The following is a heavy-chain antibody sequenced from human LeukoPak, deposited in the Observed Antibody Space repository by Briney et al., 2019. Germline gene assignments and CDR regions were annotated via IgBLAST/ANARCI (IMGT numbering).Heavy chain of an antibody. D-gene: IGHD3-9*01. CDR2: INPSGGST. Sequence: ASVKVSCKASGDTFTSYYMHWVRQAPGQGLEWMGIINPSGGSTSYAQKFQGRVTMTRDTSTSTVYMELSSLRSEDTAVYYCATTRGADILTGRGVHYWGQGTLVTVSS. J-gene: IGHJ4*02. CDR1: GDTFTSYY. CDR3: ATTRGADILTGRGVHY. V-gene: IGHV1-46*01.